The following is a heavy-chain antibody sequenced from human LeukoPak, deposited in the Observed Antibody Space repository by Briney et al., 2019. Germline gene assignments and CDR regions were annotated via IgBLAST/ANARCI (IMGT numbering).Heavy chain of an antibody. CDR1: GFTFRSYG. CDR2: IWYDGNNK. CDR3: ARLGGYSGYDLAY. Sequence: GGSLRLSCAASGFTFRSYGMHWVRQAPGKGLEWVAIIWYDGNNKYYADSVKGRFTISRDNSKDTLYLQMNSLRAEDTAVYYCARLGGYSGYDLAYWGQGTLVTVSS. V-gene: IGHV3-33*01. J-gene: IGHJ4*02. D-gene: IGHD5-12*01.